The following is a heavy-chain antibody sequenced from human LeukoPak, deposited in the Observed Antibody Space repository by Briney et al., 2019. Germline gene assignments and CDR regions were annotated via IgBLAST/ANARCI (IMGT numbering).Heavy chain of an antibody. Sequence: ASVKVSCKASGGTFSSYAISWVRQAPGQGLEWMGGIIPIFGTANYAQKFQGRVTITADESTSTAYMELSSLRSEDTAVYYCARAQAGTTSAAAFDIWGQGTMVTVSS. V-gene: IGHV1-69*13. J-gene: IGHJ3*02. D-gene: IGHD1-7*01. CDR2: IIPIFGTA. CDR3: ARAQAGTTSAAAFDI. CDR1: GGTFSSYA.